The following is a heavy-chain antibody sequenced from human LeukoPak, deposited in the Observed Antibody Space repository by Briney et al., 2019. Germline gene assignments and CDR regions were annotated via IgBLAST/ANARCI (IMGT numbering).Heavy chain of an antibody. CDR3: ARSPMIRGVITHFDS. J-gene: IGHJ5*01. V-gene: IGHV3-48*01. CDR2: IYGHSAII. D-gene: IGHD3-10*01. Sequence: GGSLRLSCAASGFTFSIYNMNWVRQAPGKGLEWVSHIYGHSAIIYYAGSVKGRFTVSRDNAKNSLYLQMNSLRAEDTAVYYCARSPMIRGVITHFDSWGQGTLVTVSS. CDR1: GFTFSIYN.